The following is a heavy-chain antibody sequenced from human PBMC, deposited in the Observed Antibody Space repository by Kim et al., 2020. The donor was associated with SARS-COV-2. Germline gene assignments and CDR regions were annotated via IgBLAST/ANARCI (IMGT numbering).Heavy chain of an antibody. D-gene: IGHD1-26*01. CDR3: ARDAPVGSHFDY. Sequence: HYAGSVKSRITISPDTSQNQFSLQLNSVTPEDTAVYYCARDAPVGSHFDYWGQGTLVTVSS. J-gene: IGHJ4*02. V-gene: IGHV6-1*01.